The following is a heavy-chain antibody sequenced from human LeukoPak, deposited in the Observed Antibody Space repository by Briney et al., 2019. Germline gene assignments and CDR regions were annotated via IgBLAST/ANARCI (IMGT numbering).Heavy chain of an antibody. Sequence: LWASVKVSCKASGGTFSSYAISWVRQAPGQGLEWMGRIIPILGIANYAQKFQGRVTITADKSTSTAYMELSSLRSDDTAVYYCARCYCTTTSCYYFDFWGQGTLVTVSS. CDR3: ARCYCTTTSCYYFDF. CDR2: IIPILGIA. V-gene: IGHV1-69*04. D-gene: IGHD2-2*01. CDR1: GGTFSSYA. J-gene: IGHJ4*02.